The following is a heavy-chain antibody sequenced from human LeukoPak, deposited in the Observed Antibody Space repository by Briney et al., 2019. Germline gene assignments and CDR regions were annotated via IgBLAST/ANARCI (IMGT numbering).Heavy chain of an antibody. D-gene: IGHD3-22*01. CDR1: GFTFSNYG. Sequence: GGSLRLSCAASGFTFSNYGMHWVRQAPGKGLEWVAVIWYDGSNKYYGDSVKGRFTISRDNSKNTLYLQMNSLRDEDTALYYCARGLGYYDNSGSSYFDSWGQGTLVTVSS. V-gene: IGHV3-33*01. J-gene: IGHJ4*02. CDR2: IWYDGSNK. CDR3: ARGLGYYDNSGSSYFDS.